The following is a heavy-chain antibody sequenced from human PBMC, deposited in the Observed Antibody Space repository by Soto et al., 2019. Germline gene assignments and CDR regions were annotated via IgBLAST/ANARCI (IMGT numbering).Heavy chain of an antibody. Sequence: QVQLQESGPGLVKPSGTLSLTCAVSGGSISSSNWWSWVRQPPGKGLEWIGEIYHSGSTNYNPSLTSRVTISVDKSKNQFSLKLSSVTAADTAVYYCARDKQWLVVGYYYGMDVWGQGTTVTVSS. CDR3: ARDKQWLVVGYYYGMDV. CDR2: IYHSGST. J-gene: IGHJ6*02. V-gene: IGHV4-4*02. CDR1: GGSISSSNW. D-gene: IGHD6-19*01.